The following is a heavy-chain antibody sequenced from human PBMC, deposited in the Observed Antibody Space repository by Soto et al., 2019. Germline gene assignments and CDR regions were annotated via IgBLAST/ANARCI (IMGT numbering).Heavy chain of an antibody. CDR3: ARASDRGLRPHDF. CDR2: ISSWSNYI. CDR1: GFTFNTYS. D-gene: IGHD2-15*01. J-gene: IGHJ4*02. V-gene: IGHV3-21*01. Sequence: EVQLVESGGGLVKPGGSLRLSCAASGFTFNTYSMIWVRRAPGKGLEWVSFISSWSNYIYYADSVKGRFTISRDNAKNSLYLQMNSLRAEDTAVYYCARASDRGLRPHDFWGQGTRVTGSS.